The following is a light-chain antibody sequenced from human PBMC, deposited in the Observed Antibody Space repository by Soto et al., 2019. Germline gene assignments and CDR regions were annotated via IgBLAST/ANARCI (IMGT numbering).Light chain of an antibody. V-gene: IGLV1-44*01. J-gene: IGLJ3*02. CDR3: AAWDDSLNGLL. CDR2: NDN. CDR1: ISNIAHNC. Sequence: QSVLTQPPSASGTPGQRVAISCSGRISNIAHNCVNWYRHLPGTAPKLLIYNDNQRPSGVPDRFSGSKSGTSPSLAISGLHSEDEADYYCAAWDDSLNGLLFGGGTKLPVL.